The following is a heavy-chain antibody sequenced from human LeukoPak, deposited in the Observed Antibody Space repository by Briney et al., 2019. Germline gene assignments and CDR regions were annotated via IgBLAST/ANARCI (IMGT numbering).Heavy chain of an antibody. CDR1: GYSFPSYW. CDR3: ARRGGNAFDI. J-gene: IGHJ3*02. CDR2: VYPGDFRT. Sequence: GESLKISCKGSGYSFPSYWIGWVRQMPGKGLEWLGIVYPGDFRTTYSPSFQGQVIISADRSISTAYLQWSSLKASDTAMYYCARRGGNAFDIWGQGTLDTVSS. D-gene: IGHD1-26*01. V-gene: IGHV5-51*01.